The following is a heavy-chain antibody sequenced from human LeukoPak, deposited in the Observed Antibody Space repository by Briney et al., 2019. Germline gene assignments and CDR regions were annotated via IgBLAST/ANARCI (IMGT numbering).Heavy chain of an antibody. D-gene: IGHD6-13*01. J-gene: IGHJ4*02. Sequence: ASVKVSCKASGYTFTSYGISWVRQAPGQGLEWMGWISAYNGNTNYAQKLQGRVTMTTDTSTSTAYMELRSLRSDDTAVYYCARIVRAAAGISEPSIDYWGQGTLVTVSS. CDR1: GYTFTSYG. V-gene: IGHV1-18*01. CDR2: ISAYNGNT. CDR3: ARIVRAAAGISEPSIDY.